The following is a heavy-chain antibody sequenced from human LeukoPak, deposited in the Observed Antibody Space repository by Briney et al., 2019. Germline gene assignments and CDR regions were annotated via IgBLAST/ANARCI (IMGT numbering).Heavy chain of an antibody. J-gene: IGHJ5*02. CDR3: ARIVGIAVAGTFWFDP. V-gene: IGHV4-59*08. D-gene: IGHD6-19*01. Sequence: SETLSLTCTVSGVSISSYYWSWIRQPPGKGLEWIGYIYYSGSTNYNPSLKSRVTISVDTSKNQFSLKLSSVAAADTAVYYCARIVGIAVAGTFWFDPWGQGTLVTASS. CDR1: GVSISSYY. CDR2: IYYSGST.